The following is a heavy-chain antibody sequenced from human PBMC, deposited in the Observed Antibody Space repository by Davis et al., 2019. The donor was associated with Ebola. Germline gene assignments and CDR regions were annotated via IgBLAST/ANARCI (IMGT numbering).Heavy chain of an antibody. Sequence: PGGSLRLSCAASGFTVSSNYMSWVRQAPGKGLEWVSVIYSGGSTYYADSVKGRFTISRDNSKNTLYLQMNSLRAEDTAVYYCARNYDATYYFDYWGQGTLVTVSS. J-gene: IGHJ4*02. V-gene: IGHV3-53*01. CDR3: ARNYDATYYFDY. D-gene: IGHD4/OR15-4a*01. CDR1: GFTVSSNY. CDR2: IYSGGST.